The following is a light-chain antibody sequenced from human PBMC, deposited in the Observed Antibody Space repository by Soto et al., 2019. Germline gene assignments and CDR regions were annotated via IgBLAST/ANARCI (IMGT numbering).Light chain of an antibody. CDR1: RSNIGAGYA. J-gene: IGLJ2*01. CDR2: DNT. V-gene: IGLV1-40*01. Sequence: QSMLTQPPSVSGAPGQRVTISCTGSRSNIGAGYAVHWYQQLPGTAPKLLIYDNTNRPSGVPDRFSASESGTSASLAITGLQSEDEADYYCQSYDTSLSASVFGGGTKVTVL. CDR3: QSYDTSLSASV.